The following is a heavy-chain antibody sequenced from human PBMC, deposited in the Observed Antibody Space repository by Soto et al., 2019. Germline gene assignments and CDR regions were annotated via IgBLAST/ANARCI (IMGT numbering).Heavy chain of an antibody. J-gene: IGHJ4*02. V-gene: IGHV3-13*01. D-gene: IGHD6-19*01. CDR1: GFTFSSYD. CDR3: ATGSGWYSPDY. Sequence: GGSLRLSCAASGFTFSSYDFHWVRQATGKGLEWVSGIGTAGDTYYAGSVKGRFIMSRENAKNSLYLQMNSLRAGDTAVYYCATGSGWYSPDYWGQGTLVTVSS. CDR2: IGTAGDT.